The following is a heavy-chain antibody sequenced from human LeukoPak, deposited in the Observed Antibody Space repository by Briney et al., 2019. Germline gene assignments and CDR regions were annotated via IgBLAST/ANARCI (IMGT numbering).Heavy chain of an antibody. CDR2: IYYSGST. J-gene: IGHJ4*02. V-gene: IGHV4-39*07. Sequence: SETLSLTCTVSGGSISSSSYYWGWIRQPPGKGLEWIGSIYYSGSTYYNPSLKSRVTISVDTSKNQFSLKLSSVTAADTAVYYCARGGGRWLHGDYPYWGQGTLVTVSS. CDR3: ARGGGRWLHGDYPY. CDR1: GGSISSSSYY. D-gene: IGHD5-24*01.